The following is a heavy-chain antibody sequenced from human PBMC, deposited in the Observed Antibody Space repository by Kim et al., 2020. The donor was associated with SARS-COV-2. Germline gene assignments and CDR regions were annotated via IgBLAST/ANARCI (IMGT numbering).Heavy chain of an antibody. Sequence: GGSLRLSCAASGFTFSSYEMNWVRQAPGKGLEWVSYISSSGSTIYYADSVKGRFTISRDNAKNSLYLQMNSLRAEDTAVYYCARNSGANYYDSSGYPNDAFDIWGQGTMVTVSS. CDR1: GFTFSSYE. V-gene: IGHV3-48*03. J-gene: IGHJ3*02. CDR3: ARNSGANYYDSSGYPNDAFDI. CDR2: ISSSGSTI. D-gene: IGHD3-22*01.